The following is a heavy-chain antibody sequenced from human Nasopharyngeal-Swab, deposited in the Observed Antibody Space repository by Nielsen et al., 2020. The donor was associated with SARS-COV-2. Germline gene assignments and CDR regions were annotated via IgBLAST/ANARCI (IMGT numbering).Heavy chain of an antibody. CDR2: ISYDGSNK. CDR3: ARGSGDYDTRAPYYYYGMDV. J-gene: IGHJ6*02. CDR1: GFTFSSYA. V-gene: IGHV3-30-3*01. D-gene: IGHD4-17*01. Sequence: GGSLRLSCAASGFTFSSYAMHWVRQAPGKGPEWVEVISYDGSNKYYADSVKGRFTISRDNSKNTLYLQMNSLRAEDTAVYYCARGSGDYDTRAPYYYYGMDVWGQGTTVTVSS.